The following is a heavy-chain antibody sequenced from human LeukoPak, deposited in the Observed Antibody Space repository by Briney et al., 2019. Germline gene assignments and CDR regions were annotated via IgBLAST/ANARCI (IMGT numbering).Heavy chain of an antibody. Sequence: PSQTLSLTCTVSGGSISSGNYYWSWIRQPAGKGLEWIGYIYYSGSTNYNPSLKSRVTISVDTSKNQFSLKLSSVTAADTAVYYCARGVVIAPQTFDYWGQGTLVTVSS. V-gene: IGHV4-61*10. J-gene: IGHJ4*02. CDR1: GGSISSGNYY. D-gene: IGHD2-21*01. CDR3: ARGVVIAPQTFDY. CDR2: IYYSGST.